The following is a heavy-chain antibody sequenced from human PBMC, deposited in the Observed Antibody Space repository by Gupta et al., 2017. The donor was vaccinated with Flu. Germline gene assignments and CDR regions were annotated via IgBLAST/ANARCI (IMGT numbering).Heavy chain of an antibody. CDR3: ARTSGANYDFDS. V-gene: IGHV1-2*02. Sequence: AQIFQGRVTMTRDTSISTAYMEVTTLRSDDTAVYYCARTSGANYDFDSWGQGTPVTVSS. D-gene: IGHD1-7*01. J-gene: IGHJ4*02.